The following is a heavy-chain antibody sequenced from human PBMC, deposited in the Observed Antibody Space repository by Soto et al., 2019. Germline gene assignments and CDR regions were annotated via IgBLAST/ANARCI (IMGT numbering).Heavy chain of an antibody. J-gene: IGHJ5*02. CDR2: IIPIFGAA. CDR3: ARAYASNKYWFDP. Sequence: ASLKVSCKASGGSFSSYIISWVRQAPGQGLVWMGGIIPIFGAATYAQKFQDRVTITADESTRTAYMELSSLRSEDTALYYCARAYASNKYWFDPWGQGTLVTVSS. V-gene: IGHV1-69*13. D-gene: IGHD2-2*01. CDR1: GGSFSSYI.